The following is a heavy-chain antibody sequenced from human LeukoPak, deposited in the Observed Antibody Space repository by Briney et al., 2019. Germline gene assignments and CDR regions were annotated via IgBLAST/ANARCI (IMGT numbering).Heavy chain of an antibody. CDR1: GFTFSSYS. CDR2: ISGDGGST. D-gene: IGHD5-18*01. Sequence: GGSLRLSCAASGFTFSSYSMNWVRQAPGKGLEWVSLISGDGGSTYYADSVKGRFTISRDNSKNSLYLQMNSLRTEDTALYYCAKDITPRGYGYGDYWGQGTLVTVSS. V-gene: IGHV3-43*02. J-gene: IGHJ4*02. CDR3: AKDITPRGYGYGDY.